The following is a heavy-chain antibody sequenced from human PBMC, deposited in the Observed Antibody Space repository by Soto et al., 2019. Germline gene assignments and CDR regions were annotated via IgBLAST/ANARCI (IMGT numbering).Heavy chain of an antibody. CDR2: IYYSGST. CDR3: ARHRDIVVVPAAFGFDP. Sequence: QLQLQESGPGLVKPSETLSLTCTVSGGSISSSSYYWGWIRQPPGKGLEWIGSIYYSGSTYYNPSLKSRVTISVDTSKNQFSLKLSSVTAADTAVYYCARHRDIVVVPAAFGFDPWGQGTLVTVSS. V-gene: IGHV4-39*01. J-gene: IGHJ5*02. D-gene: IGHD2-2*01. CDR1: GGSISSSSYY.